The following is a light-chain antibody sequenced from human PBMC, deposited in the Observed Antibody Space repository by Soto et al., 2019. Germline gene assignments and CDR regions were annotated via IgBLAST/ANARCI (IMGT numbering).Light chain of an antibody. CDR1: QSISSW. CDR3: QQYNSYEWT. J-gene: IGKJ1*01. Sequence: DIQMTQSHCTLSASVGDRVTITCRGSQSISSWLDWYQQKPGKAPKLLIYKASSLESGVPSRFSCSGSGTEVTLTISSLQPDDVATYYCQQYNSYEWTLGKVTRWIS. CDR2: KAS. V-gene: IGKV1-5*03.